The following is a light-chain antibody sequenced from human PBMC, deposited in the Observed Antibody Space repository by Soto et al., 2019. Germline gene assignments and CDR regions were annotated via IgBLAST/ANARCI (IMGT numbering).Light chain of an antibody. J-gene: IGLJ1*01. CDR2: DVS. CDR3: SSYTSSYTYV. V-gene: IGLV2-14*03. CDR1: SREVGGYNF. Sequence: QSVLAQPASLSGAPWQSGTISCAGTSREVGGYNFVSWYQQHPGKAPQLMIYDVSSRPSGVSNRFSGSKSGNTASLTISGLQAEDEADYYCSSYTSSYTYVFGTGTKVTVL.